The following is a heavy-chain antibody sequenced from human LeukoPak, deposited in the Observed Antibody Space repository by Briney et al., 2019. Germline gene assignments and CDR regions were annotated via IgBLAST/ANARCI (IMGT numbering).Heavy chain of an antibody. CDR1: GFTFSSYE. CDR2: ISSSGSTI. CDR3: ARTYGADNFWRKFDP. V-gene: IGHV3-48*03. Sequence: GGSLRLSCAASGFTFSSYEMNWVRQAPGKGLEWVSYISSSGSTIYYADSVKGRFTISRDNAKNSLYLQMNSLRAEDTAVYYCARTYGADNFWRKFDPWGQGTLVTVSS. J-gene: IGHJ5*02. D-gene: IGHD3-3*01.